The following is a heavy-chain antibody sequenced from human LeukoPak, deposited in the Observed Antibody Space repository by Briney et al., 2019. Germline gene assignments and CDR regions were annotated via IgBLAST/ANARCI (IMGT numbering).Heavy chain of an antibody. D-gene: IGHD4-23*01. V-gene: IGHV3-21*06. CDR1: GFTFSSHS. Sequence: GGSLRLSCAASGFTFSSHSMNWVRQAPGKGLEWVSSIRSSSSYIYYADSVKGRFTISRDNAKNSLYLQMNSLRAEDTAVYYCAREGNGFYGMDVWGQGTTVTVSS. CDR3: AREGNGFYGMDV. J-gene: IGHJ6*02. CDR2: IRSSSSYI.